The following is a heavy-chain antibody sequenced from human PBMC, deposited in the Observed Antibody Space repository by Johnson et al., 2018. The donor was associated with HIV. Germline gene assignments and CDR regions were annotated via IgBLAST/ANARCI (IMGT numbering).Heavy chain of an antibody. Sequence: EKLVESGGGMVRPGGSQRLSCAASGFTFDDYGMSWVRQAPGKGLEWVSGISWNSGSIGYADSVKGRFTISRDNAKNSLYLQMNSLRAEDTAVYYCAKGYSSSGYWVTPNDAFDLWGQGTMVTVSS. J-gene: IGHJ3*01. CDR3: AKGYSSSGYWVTPNDAFDL. CDR1: GFTFDDYG. D-gene: IGHD3-22*01. CDR2: ISWNSGSI. V-gene: IGHV3-20*04.